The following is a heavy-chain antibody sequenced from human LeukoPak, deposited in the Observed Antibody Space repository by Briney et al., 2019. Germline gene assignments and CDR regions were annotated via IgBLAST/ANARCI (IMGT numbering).Heavy chain of an antibody. CDR2: IIPIPGIA. Sequence: ASVKVSCKASGGTFSSYAISWVRQAPGQGLEWMGRIIPIPGIANYAQKFQGRVTITADKSTSTAYMELSSLRSEDTAVYYCAREKGAKDYYGSGSYSYWGQGTLVTVSS. D-gene: IGHD3-10*01. J-gene: IGHJ4*02. CDR3: AREKGAKDYYGSGSYSY. CDR1: GGTFSSYA. V-gene: IGHV1-69*04.